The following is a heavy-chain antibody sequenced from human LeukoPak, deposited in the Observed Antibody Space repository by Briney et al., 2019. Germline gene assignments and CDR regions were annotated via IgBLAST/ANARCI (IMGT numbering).Heavy chain of an antibody. CDR3: ARVLGGTSFDY. V-gene: IGHV1-18*01. J-gene: IGHJ4*02. Sequence: GASVKVSCEASGYSFTSYSITWVRQAPGQGLEWMGWISTYNGNTNYAQNLQGRVTMTTDTSTSTVYMDLRSLRSDDTAVYYCARVLGGTSFDYWGQGTLVTVSS. CDR2: ISTYNGNT. CDR1: GYSFTSYS. D-gene: IGHD1-1*01.